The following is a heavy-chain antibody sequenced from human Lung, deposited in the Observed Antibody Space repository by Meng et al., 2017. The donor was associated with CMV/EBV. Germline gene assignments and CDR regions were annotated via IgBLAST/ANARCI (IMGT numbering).Heavy chain of an antibody. D-gene: IGHD5-12*01. CDR3: ANRYSGYEDVWYFDY. CDR1: GFTLSSYG. Sequence: GESXKISCVMSGFTLSSYGMHWVRQAPGKGLEWVAFIRDDGSNTYYADSVRGRFTISRDNSKNTLYLQRNSLRAEDTAVYYCANRYSGYEDVWYFDYWGQGXLVTVSS. J-gene: IGHJ4*02. V-gene: IGHV3-30*02. CDR2: IRDDGSNT.